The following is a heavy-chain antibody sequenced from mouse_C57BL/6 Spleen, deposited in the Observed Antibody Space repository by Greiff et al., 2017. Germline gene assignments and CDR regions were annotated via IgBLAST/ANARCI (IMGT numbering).Heavy chain of an antibody. D-gene: IGHD1-1*01. Sequence: VQLVESGAELVKPGASVKISCKASGYAFSSYWMNWVKQRPGKGLEWIGQIYPGDGDTNYNGKFKGKATLTADKSSSTAYMQLSSLTSEDSAVYFCARSGGSSYVGYFDYWGQGTTLTVSS. CDR3: ARSGGSSYVGYFDY. CDR2: IYPGDGDT. CDR1: GYAFSSYW. V-gene: IGHV1-80*01. J-gene: IGHJ2*01.